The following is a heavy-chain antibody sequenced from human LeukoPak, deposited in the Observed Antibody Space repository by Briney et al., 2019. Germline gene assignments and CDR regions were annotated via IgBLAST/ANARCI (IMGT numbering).Heavy chain of an antibody. CDR2: ISSSSRTI. Sequence: GGSLRLSCAASGFTFSSYSMNWVRQAPGKGLEWVSYISSSSRTIYYADSVKGRFTISRDNAKNSLYLQMNSLRAEDTAVYYCARDYLTAMDDWGQGTLVTVSS. CDR3: ARDYLTAMDD. D-gene: IGHD5-18*01. CDR1: GFTFSSYS. J-gene: IGHJ4*02. V-gene: IGHV3-48*01.